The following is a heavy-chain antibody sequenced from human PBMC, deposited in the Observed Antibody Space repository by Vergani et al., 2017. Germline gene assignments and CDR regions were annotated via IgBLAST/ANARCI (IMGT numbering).Heavy chain of an antibody. J-gene: IGHJ4*02. CDR2: IYYSGST. CDR1: GGPISSGGYY. V-gene: IGHV4-31*03. D-gene: IGHD3-22*01. Sequence: QVQLQESGPGLVKPSQTLSLTCTVSGGPISSGGYYWSWIRQHPGKGLEWIGYIYYSGSTYYNPSLKSRVTISVDTSKNQFSLKLSSVTAAGTAVYYCARDRADSSGYYGVDYWGQGTLVTVSS. CDR3: ARDRADSSGYYGVDY.